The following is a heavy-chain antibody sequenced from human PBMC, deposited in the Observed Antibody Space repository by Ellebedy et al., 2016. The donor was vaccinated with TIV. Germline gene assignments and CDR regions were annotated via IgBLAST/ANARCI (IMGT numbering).Heavy chain of an antibody. D-gene: IGHD3-22*01. CDR1: GFTFTSYS. Sequence: GESLKISCAASGFTFTSYSMNCVRLAPGKRLEWISYISNSDTIYYADSVRGRFTISRDKAKKSVYLQMNSLRVDDTGVYYCARDAMIWIFDSWGQGTLVTVSS. J-gene: IGHJ4*02. CDR3: ARDAMIWIFDS. V-gene: IGHV3-48*01. CDR2: ISNSDTI.